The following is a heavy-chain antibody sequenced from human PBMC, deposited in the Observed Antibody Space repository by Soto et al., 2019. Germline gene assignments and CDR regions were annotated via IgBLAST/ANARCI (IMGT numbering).Heavy chain of an antibody. J-gene: IGHJ4*02. D-gene: IGHD2-8*02. V-gene: IGHV3-66*01. CDR3: ARGTARNRLFDY. CDR2: IYSDGTT. Sequence: GGSLRLSCAASGFTVISSYMSWVRQAPWKGLEWLSIIYSDGTTYYTDSVKGRFTISRDNSKNTLYLQMNNLRDDDTAIYYCARGTARNRLFDYWGPGTLVTVSS. CDR1: GFTVISSY.